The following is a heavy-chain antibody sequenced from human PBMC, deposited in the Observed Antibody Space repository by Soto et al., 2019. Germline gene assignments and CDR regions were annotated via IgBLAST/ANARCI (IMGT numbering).Heavy chain of an antibody. V-gene: IGHV1-69*01. Sequence: QVQLVQSGAEVKKPGSSVKVSCKASGGTFSSYAISWVRQAPGQGLEWVGGIIPVFGRPNYAPKFQGRVTLSADESTSTAYMELRTLRSEDTAVYYCASPIQEYDDFHAFDIWGQGTMVTVSS. J-gene: IGHJ3*02. CDR3: ASPIQEYDDFHAFDI. D-gene: IGHD3-16*01. CDR2: IIPVFGRP. CDR1: GGTFSSYA.